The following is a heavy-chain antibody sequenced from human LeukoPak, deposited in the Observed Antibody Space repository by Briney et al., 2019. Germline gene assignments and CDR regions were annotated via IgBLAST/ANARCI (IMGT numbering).Heavy chain of an antibody. J-gene: IGHJ4*02. CDR1: GFPFSTFP. Sequence: PGGSLSLSCQASGFPFSTFPMSWVRQAPGKGLEWVSTLSGDGSDTYYADSVKGRFTISRDTSKNTLFLQMNSLRADDTAIYYCTKGGHGDYWGQGTMVTVSS. D-gene: IGHD2-21*02. CDR2: LSGDGSDT. V-gene: IGHV3-23*01. CDR3: TKGGHGDY.